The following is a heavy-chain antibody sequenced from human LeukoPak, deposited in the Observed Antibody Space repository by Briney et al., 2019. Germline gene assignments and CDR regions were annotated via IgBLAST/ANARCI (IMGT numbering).Heavy chain of an antibody. V-gene: IGHV4-61*01. D-gene: IGHD3-10*01. Sequence: PSETLSLTCSVSGDSIAATSYYWSWIRQPPGKGLEWIGYIYYSGSTNYNPSLKGRVTISVDTSKNQFSLKLSSVTAADTAVYYCARERDVWFGAVDYYYYMDVWGKGTTVTVSS. CDR3: ARERDVWFGAVDYYYYMDV. J-gene: IGHJ6*03. CDR1: GDSIAATSYY. CDR2: IYYSGST.